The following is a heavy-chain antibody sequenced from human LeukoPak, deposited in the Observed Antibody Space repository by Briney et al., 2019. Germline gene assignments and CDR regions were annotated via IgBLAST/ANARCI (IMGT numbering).Heavy chain of an antibody. J-gene: IGHJ4*02. D-gene: IGHD3/OR15-3a*01. V-gene: IGHV3-7*01. CDR1: GFTFSNYW. Sequence: PGGSLRLSCAASGFTFSNYWMSWVRQAPGKGLEWVANIKEDGSEKNYVDSVKGRFTISRDNAKNSLYLQMNSLRAEDTAVYYCARDWSAGAWTDFDYWGQGTLVTVSS. CDR2: IKEDGSEK. CDR3: ARDWSAGAWTDFDY.